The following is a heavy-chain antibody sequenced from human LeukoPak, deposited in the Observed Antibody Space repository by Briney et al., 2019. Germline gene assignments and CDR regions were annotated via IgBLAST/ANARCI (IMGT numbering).Heavy chain of an antibody. V-gene: IGHV1-18*01. CDR2: ISAYNGNT. Sequence: ASVKVSCKASGYTFTSYGISWVRQAPGQGLEWMGWISAYNGNTNYAQKLQGRVTMTTDTSTSTAYMELRSLRSDDTAVYYCARPRPTYYYDSSGYYYPREDAFDIWGQGTMVTVSS. J-gene: IGHJ3*02. CDR1: GYTFTSYG. D-gene: IGHD3-22*01. CDR3: ARPRPTYYYDSSGYYYPREDAFDI.